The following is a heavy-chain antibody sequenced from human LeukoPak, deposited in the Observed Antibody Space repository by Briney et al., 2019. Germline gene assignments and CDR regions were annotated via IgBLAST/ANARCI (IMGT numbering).Heavy chain of an antibody. Sequence: GGSLRLSCATSGFVFSNYAMNWVRQAPAKGLEYVSAITGDGSTPYYANSVKGRFTISRDNSRNTLYLQMGRLRSEDMAVYYCARVGLSDYDSWGQGTLVTVSS. J-gene: IGHJ5*02. D-gene: IGHD5-12*01. V-gene: IGHV3-64*01. CDR3: ARVGLSDYDS. CDR1: GFVFSNYA. CDR2: ITGDGSTP.